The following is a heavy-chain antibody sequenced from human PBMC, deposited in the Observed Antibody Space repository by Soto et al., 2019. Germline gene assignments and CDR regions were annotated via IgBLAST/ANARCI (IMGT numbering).Heavy chain of an antibody. J-gene: IGHJ4*02. D-gene: IGHD3-3*01. CDR2: IYYSGST. V-gene: IGHV4-39*01. CDR3: ARLSRFLEWLANFDY. Sequence: SETLSLTCTVSCGSISSSSYYWGWIRQPPGKGLEWIGSIYYSGSTYYNPSLKSRVTISVDTSKNQFSLKLSSVTAADTAVYYCARLSRFLEWLANFDYWGQGTLVTVSS. CDR1: CGSISSSSYY.